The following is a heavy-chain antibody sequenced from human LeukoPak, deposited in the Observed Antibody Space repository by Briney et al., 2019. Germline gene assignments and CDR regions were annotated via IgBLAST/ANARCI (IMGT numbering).Heavy chain of an antibody. CDR3: ARDSNYYYYYMDV. J-gene: IGHJ6*03. V-gene: IGHV3-64*01. Sequence: PGGSLRLSCAASGFTFSSYAMHWVRQAPGKGLEYVSAISSNGGSTYYANSVKGRFTISRDNSKNTLYLQMGSLRAEDMAVYYCARDSNYYYYYMDVWGKGTTVTISS. CDR1: GFTFSSYA. CDR2: ISSNGGST. D-gene: IGHD2/OR15-2a*01.